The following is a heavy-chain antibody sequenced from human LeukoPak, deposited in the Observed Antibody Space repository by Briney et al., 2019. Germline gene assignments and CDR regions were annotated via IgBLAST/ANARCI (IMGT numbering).Heavy chain of an antibody. V-gene: IGHV3-23*01. Sequence: GGSLRLSCAASGFTFSSYAMSWVRQAPGKGLDWVSAISGSGGSTYYADSVKGRFTISRDNSKNTLYLQMNSLRAEDTAVYYCAKRRDYYDSSGYYYVGFVYWGQGTLVTVSS. CDR3: AKRRDYYDSSGYYYVGFVY. CDR2: ISGSGGST. CDR1: GFTFSSYA. J-gene: IGHJ4*02. D-gene: IGHD3-22*01.